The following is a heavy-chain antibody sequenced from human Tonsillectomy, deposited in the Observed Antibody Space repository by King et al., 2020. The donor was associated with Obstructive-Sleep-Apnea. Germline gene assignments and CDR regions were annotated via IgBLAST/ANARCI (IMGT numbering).Heavy chain of an antibody. CDR3: ASLSSQLEGF. V-gene: IGHV3-23*04. D-gene: IGHD3-10*01. CDR1: GFSFRNYA. CDR2: IRSSDGST. J-gene: IGHJ4*02. Sequence: VQLVESGGGLVQPGGSLRLSCAASGFSFRNYAMTWVRQAPGKGLEWVSSIRSSDGSTYYAGSVKGRFTISTDDSEGTLYLQMNSLRAEDTAVYYCASLSSQLEGFWGQGTLVTVSS.